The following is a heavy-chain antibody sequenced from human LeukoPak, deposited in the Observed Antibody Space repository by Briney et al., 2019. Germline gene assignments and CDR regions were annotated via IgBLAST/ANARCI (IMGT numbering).Heavy chain of an antibody. V-gene: IGHV3-30*02. Sequence: GGSLRLSCAASGFTFSSSGMHWVRQAPGKGLEWVAFIRYDGSNTYYADSVKGRFTISRDNSKNTLFRQMHSLRAEDAAVYYCASDGRRSGSYSNYFDYWGQGTLVTVSS. CDR3: ASDGRRSGSYSNYFDY. CDR2: IRYDGSNT. D-gene: IGHD1-26*01. CDR1: GFTFSSSG. J-gene: IGHJ4*02.